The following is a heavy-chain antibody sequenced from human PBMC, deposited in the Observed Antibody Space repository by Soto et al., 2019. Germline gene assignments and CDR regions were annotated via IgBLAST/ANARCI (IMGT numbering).Heavy chain of an antibody. D-gene: IGHD6-13*01. J-gene: IGHJ4*01. CDR3: AGERGYSRCGSFDY. V-gene: IGHV1-18*01. CDR2: NSAYNGNT. Sequence: QVQLVQSGAEVKKPGSSVKVSCKASGYTFTSYGISWVRQAPGQGLEWMGWNSAYNGNTNYAQQLQGRVTMTTDTSTSTAYIELRSLRSGGTAVYYGAGERGYSRCGSFDYRGQGTLVHVSS. CDR1: GYTFTSYG.